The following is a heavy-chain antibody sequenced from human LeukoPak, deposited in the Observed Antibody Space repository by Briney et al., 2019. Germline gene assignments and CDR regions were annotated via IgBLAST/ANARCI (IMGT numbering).Heavy chain of an antibody. J-gene: IGHJ5*02. CDR1: GGSFSGYY. CDR2: ISGSGGST. V-gene: IGHV3-23*01. CDR3: AKDTRYYDFWSGYYAKWFDP. D-gene: IGHD3-3*01. Sequence: ETLSLTCAVYGGSFSGYYWSWIRQPPGKGLEWVSAISGSGGSTYYADSVKGRFTISRDNSKNTLYLQMNSLRAEDTAVYYCAKDTRYYDFWSGYYAKWFDPWGQGTLVTVSS.